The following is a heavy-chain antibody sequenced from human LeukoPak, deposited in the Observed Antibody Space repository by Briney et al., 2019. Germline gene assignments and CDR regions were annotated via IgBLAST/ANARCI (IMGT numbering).Heavy chain of an antibody. Sequence: PSETLSLTCTVSGGSSSSGDYYWSWIRQPPGKGLEWIGYIYYSGNTYYNPSLNSRVTISVDTSNNQFSLKLSSVTAADTAVYYCARSFGTTCYNCYYYYYYMDVWGKGTTVTVSS. CDR1: GGSSSSGDYY. CDR3: ARSFGTTCYNCYYYYYYMDV. CDR2: IYYSGNT. D-gene: IGHD2-2*02. J-gene: IGHJ6*03. V-gene: IGHV4-30-4*08.